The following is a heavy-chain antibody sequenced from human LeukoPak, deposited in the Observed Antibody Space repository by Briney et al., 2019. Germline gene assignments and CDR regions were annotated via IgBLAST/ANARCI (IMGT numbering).Heavy chain of an antibody. Sequence: GASVEVSCKASGYIFSDYYLHWVRQAPGQGPELLGWINPNTGVRKSSQTFQGSVPMTRDKSIKTAYIEMTSLRFDDTSVYYCARPLGVHSAPLKYWGQGTLVIVSS. D-gene: IGHD3-3*01. CDR1: GYIFSDYY. V-gene: IGHV1-2*02. CDR3: ARPLGVHSAPLKY. J-gene: IGHJ4*02. CDR2: INPNTGVR.